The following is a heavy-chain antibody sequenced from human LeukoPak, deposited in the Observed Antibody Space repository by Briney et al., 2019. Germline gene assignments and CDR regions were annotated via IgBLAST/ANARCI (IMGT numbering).Heavy chain of an antibody. CDR3: ARGPDDGYNYIVY. J-gene: IGHJ4*02. CDR1: DGSISSYY. D-gene: IGHD5-24*01. Sequence: SETLSLTCTVSDGSISSYYWSWIRQPPGKGLEWIGYVYNSGSTDYNPSLKSRVTISVGTSKNPFSLNLSSVTAADTAVYYCARGPDDGYNYIVYWGQGILVTVSS. V-gene: IGHV4-59*01. CDR2: VYNSGST.